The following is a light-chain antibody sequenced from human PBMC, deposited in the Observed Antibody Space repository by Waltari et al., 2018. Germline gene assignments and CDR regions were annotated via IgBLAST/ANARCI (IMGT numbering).Light chain of an antibody. Sequence: DIQMTQSPSTLSASLGDGVTITCRASQSINVWLVWYQQKSGKVPKVLIYKASVLESGVPSRFSGNGSGTEFSLTISSLQSDDFATYYCQQYDAHPRTFGQGTKVDIK. CDR3: QQYDAHPRT. V-gene: IGKV1-5*03. J-gene: IGKJ1*01. CDR1: QSINVW. CDR2: KAS.